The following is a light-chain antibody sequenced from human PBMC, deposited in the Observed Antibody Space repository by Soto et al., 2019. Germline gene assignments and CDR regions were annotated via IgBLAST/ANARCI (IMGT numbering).Light chain of an antibody. CDR2: GAS. V-gene: IGKV3-15*01. CDR1: QSVSSK. Sequence: EIVMTQSPATLSVSPGERATLSCRASQSVSSKFVGYQQKPGQEPRLLIYGASTGATGIPARFIGSGSGTEFTLTISSLQAEDFAVYYCQHQCTWLWTFGQGTKVEIK. CDR3: QHQCTWLWT. J-gene: IGKJ1*01.